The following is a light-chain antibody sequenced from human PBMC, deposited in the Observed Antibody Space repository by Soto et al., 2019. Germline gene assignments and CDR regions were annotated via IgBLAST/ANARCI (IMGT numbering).Light chain of an antibody. CDR2: KAS. CDR1: QTISSW. V-gene: IGKV1-5*03. Sequence: DIQMTQSPSTLSGSVGDRVTITCRASQTISSWLAWYQQKPGKAPKLLIYKASTLKSGDPSRFSGSGSGTEFTLNISILQPDDFATYYCQHYNSYSEAFGQGNKVELK. J-gene: IGKJ1*01. CDR3: QHYNSYSEA.